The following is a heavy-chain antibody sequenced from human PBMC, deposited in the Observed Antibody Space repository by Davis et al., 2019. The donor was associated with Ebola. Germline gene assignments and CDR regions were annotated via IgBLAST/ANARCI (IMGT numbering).Heavy chain of an antibody. CDR1: GFRFSGYW. CDR3: AKSFLITGSHMSEFRGVDY. J-gene: IGHJ4*02. Sequence: GESLKISCEASGFRFSGYWMSWVRQTPEKGLEFVGNINQDESVKNYMDSVKGRFTISRDNSKNTLSLQMDSLRADDTAVYYCAKSFLITGSHMSEFRGVDYWGQGTVVTVSS. D-gene: IGHD2-8*02. CDR2: INQDESVK. V-gene: IGHV3-7*03.